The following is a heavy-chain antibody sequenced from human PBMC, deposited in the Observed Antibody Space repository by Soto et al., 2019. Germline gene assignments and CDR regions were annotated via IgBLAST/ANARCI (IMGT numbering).Heavy chain of an antibody. D-gene: IGHD1-7*01. CDR3: ARGYWNYPRFDY. V-gene: IGHV1-18*03. CDR1: GYTFTSYG. J-gene: IGHJ4*02. CDR2: ISAYNGNT. Sequence: ASVKVSCKASGYTFTSYGISWVRQAPGQGLEWMGWISAYNGNTNYAQKLQGRVTMTTDTSTSTAYMELRSLRAEDMAVYYCARGYWNYPRFDYWGQGTLVTVSS.